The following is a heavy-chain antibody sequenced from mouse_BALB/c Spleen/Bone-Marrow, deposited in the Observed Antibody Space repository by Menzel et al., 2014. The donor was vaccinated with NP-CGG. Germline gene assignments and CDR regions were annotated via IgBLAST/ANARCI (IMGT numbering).Heavy chain of an antibody. J-gene: IGHJ4*01. D-gene: IGHD2-14*01. CDR2: ISGYYGDA. CDR3: ARSGKVRNAMDY. CDR1: GYTFTDHA. V-gene: IGHV1S137*01. Sequence: QVQLQQSGAKLVGPGVSVKISCKGSGYTFTDHATHWVKRSHAKSLEWIGLISGYYGDAIYNQKFKGKATMTVDKSSSTAYMELARLTSEDSAIYYCARSGKVRNAMDYWGQGTSVTVSS.